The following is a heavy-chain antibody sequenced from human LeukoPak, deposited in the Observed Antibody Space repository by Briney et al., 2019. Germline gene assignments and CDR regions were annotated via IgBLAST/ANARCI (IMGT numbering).Heavy chain of an antibody. D-gene: IGHD2-2*01. CDR1: GGSISSYY. CDR2: IYYSGST. V-gene: IGHV4-59*01. CDR3: ARGSSDCSSTSCYALYYYGMDV. J-gene: IGHJ6*02. Sequence: SETLSLTCTVSGGSISSYYWSWIRQPPGKGLEWIGYIYYSGSTNYNPSLKSRVTISVDTSKNQFSLKLSSVTAEDTAVYYCARGSSDCSSTSCYALYYYGMDVWGQGTTVTVSS.